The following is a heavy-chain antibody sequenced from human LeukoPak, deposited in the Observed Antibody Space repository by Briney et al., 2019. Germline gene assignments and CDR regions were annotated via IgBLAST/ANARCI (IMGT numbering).Heavy chain of an antibody. CDR2: ITSNSFI. D-gene: IGHD2-8*02. J-gene: IGHJ4*02. Sequence: GGSLRLSCAASGFTFSSYGMNWVRQAPGKGLEWVSSITSNSFIYFADSVKGRFTISRDSAKNSLYLQMNSLRAEDTAVYYCTRDRGFCTGATCHPNDYWGQGTLVTVSS. CDR3: TRDRGFCTGATCHPNDY. V-gene: IGHV3-21*01. CDR1: GFTFSSYG.